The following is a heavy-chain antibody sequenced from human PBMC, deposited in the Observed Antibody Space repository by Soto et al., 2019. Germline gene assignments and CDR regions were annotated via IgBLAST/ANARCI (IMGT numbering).Heavy chain of an antibody. CDR3: ARDRSSSGFPTPTHYYSYGMDV. J-gene: IGHJ6*02. Sequence: QVQLVESGGGVVQPGRSLRLSCAASGFTFSSYGMHWVRQAPGKGLEWVAVIWYDGSNKYYADSVKGRFTISRDNSKNTLYLQMNSLRAEDTAVYYCARDRSSSGFPTPTHYYSYGMDVWGQGTTVTVSS. D-gene: IGHD6-19*01. V-gene: IGHV3-33*01. CDR2: IWYDGSNK. CDR1: GFTFSSYG.